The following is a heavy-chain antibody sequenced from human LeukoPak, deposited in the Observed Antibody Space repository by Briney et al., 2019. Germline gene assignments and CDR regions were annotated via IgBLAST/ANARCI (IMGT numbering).Heavy chain of an antibody. V-gene: IGHV3-21*01. CDR1: GFTFSTYS. CDR2: ITSSSSYI. D-gene: IGHD5-24*01. Sequence: GRSLRLSCAASGFTFSTYSMNWVRQAPGKGLEWVSSITSSSSYIYYADTVKGRFTISRDNAKNSLYLQMNSRRAEDTGVYYCARVTGGARNDNFYYYHMDVWGKGTMVTVSS. J-gene: IGHJ6*03. CDR3: ARVTGGARNDNFYYYHMDV.